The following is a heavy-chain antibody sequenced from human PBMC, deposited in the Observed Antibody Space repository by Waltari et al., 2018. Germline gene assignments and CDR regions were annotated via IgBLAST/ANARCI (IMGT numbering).Heavy chain of an antibody. Sequence: QVQLQESGPGLVKPSQTLSLTCTVSGGSISSGDYYWSWIRQPPGKGLEWIGYIYYSRSTYYNPSLKSRVTISVDTSKNQFSLKLSSVTAADTAVYYCARAGQNYDFWSGYYERYYYYMDVWGKGTTVTVSS. CDR1: GGSISSGDYY. J-gene: IGHJ6*03. D-gene: IGHD3-3*01. CDR2: IYYSRST. CDR3: ARAGQNYDFWSGYYERYYYYMDV. V-gene: IGHV4-30-4*08.